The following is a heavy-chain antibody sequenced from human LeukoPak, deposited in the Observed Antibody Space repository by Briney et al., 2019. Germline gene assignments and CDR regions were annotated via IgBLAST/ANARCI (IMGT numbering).Heavy chain of an antibody. Sequence: GSLRLSCAASGFTFNSYWMSWIRQPPGKGLEWVGSVYYTGSTYHNPSLKSRVTMSIDTSRNQFSLKLTSVTAADTAVYYCARQTGSGLFILPGGQGTLVTVS. CDR3: ARQTGSGLFILP. CDR1: GFTFNSYW. D-gene: IGHD3/OR15-3a*01. J-gene: IGHJ4*02. CDR2: VYYTGST. V-gene: IGHV4-59*04.